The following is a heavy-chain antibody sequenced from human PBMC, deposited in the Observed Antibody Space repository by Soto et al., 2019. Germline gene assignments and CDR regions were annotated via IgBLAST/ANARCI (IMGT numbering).Heavy chain of an antibody. Sequence: GGSLRLSCAASGFTFSSYAMSWVRQAPGKGLEWVSAISGSGGSTYYADSVKGRFTISRDNSKNTLYLQMNSLRAEDTAVYYCAKGLGTSPAYYYYYYMDVWGKGTTVTVSS. CDR2: ISGSGGST. V-gene: IGHV3-23*01. J-gene: IGHJ6*03. CDR1: GFTFSSYA. CDR3: AKGLGTSPAYYYYYYMDV.